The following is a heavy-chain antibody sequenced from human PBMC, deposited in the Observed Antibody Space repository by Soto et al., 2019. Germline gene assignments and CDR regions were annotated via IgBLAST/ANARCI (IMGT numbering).Heavy chain of an antibody. Sequence: GGSLRLSCAASGFTFSSYAMSWVRQAPGKGLEWVSAISGSGGSTYYADSVKGRFTISRDNSKNTLYLQMNSLRAEDTAVYYCAKGLGTSPAYYYYYYMDVWGKGTTVTVSS. CDR2: ISGSGGST. V-gene: IGHV3-23*01. J-gene: IGHJ6*03. CDR1: GFTFSSYA. CDR3: AKGLGTSPAYYYYYYMDV.